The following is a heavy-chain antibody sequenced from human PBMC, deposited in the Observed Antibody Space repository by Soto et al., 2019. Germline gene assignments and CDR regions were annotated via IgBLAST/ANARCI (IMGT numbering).Heavy chain of an antibody. J-gene: IGHJ3*02. V-gene: IGHV1-18*01. CDR3: ARDYNPYSSGWYSAFDI. CDR2: ISAYNGNT. Sequence: ASVKVSCKASGYTFTSYGISWVRQAPGQGLEWMGWISAYNGNTNYAQKLQGRVTMTTDTSTSTAYMELRSLRSDDTAVYYCARDYNPYSSGWYSAFDIWGRGTMVTVSS. CDR1: GYTFTSYG. D-gene: IGHD6-19*01.